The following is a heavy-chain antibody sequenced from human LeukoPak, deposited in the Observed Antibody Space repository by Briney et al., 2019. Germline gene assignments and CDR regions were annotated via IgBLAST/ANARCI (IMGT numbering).Heavy chain of an antibody. Sequence: GGSLRLSCEASGFTFDDYAMHWVRQAPGKGLEWVSGISWNSGSIGYADSVKGRFTISRDNAKNSLYLQMNSLRAEDTALYYCAKGGSGFGEPHHGDYYGMDVWGQGTTVTVSS. CDR3: AKGGSGFGEPHHGDYYGMDV. CDR1: GFTFDDYA. D-gene: IGHD3-10*01. J-gene: IGHJ6*02. V-gene: IGHV3-9*01. CDR2: ISWNSGSI.